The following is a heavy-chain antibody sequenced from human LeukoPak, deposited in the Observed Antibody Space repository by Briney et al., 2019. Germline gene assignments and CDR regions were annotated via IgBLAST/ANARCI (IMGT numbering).Heavy chain of an antibody. CDR3: ARETPEDIVVVVAAKRNWFDP. CDR2: ISGSGGST. CDR1: GFTFSSYA. D-gene: IGHD2-15*01. Sequence: GGSLRLSCAASGFTFSSYAMSWVRQAPGKGLEWVSAISGSGGSTYYADSVKGRFTISRDNSKNTLYLQMNSLRAEDTAVYYCARETPEDIVVVVAAKRNWFDPWGQGTLVTVSS. V-gene: IGHV3-23*01. J-gene: IGHJ5*02.